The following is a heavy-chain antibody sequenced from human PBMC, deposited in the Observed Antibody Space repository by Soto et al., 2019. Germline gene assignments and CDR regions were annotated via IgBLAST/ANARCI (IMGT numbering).Heavy chain of an antibody. CDR2: TNYNGRT. CDR3: ARDKEHTHGAVLRY. J-gene: IGHJ4*02. CDR1: GGSISTYF. D-gene: IGHD2-8*02. Sequence: TVSGGSISTYFWNWVRQVPGKGLEWIGYTNYNGRTNYIYNPSLKSRVTISVDTSKNQFSLHLSSVTAADTAVYFCARDKEHTHGAVLRYRGPATLLTVST. V-gene: IGHV4-59*01.